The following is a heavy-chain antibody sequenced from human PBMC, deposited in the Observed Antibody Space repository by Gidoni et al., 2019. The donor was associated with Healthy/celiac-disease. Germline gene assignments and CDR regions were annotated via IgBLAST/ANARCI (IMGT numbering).Heavy chain of an antibody. CDR2: IYPGYSDT. V-gene: IGHV5-51*01. CDR3: ARHGLYSSSSGGWFDP. D-gene: IGHD6-6*01. CDR1: GSSFTSYW. Sequence: EVQLVQSGAEVKKPGASLKISCKGSGSSFTSYWIGWVRQLPWKGLEWMGIIYPGYSDTRYSPSFQGQVTISADKSISTAYLQWSSLKASDTAMYYCARHGLYSSSSGGWFDPWGQGTLVTVSS. J-gene: IGHJ5*02.